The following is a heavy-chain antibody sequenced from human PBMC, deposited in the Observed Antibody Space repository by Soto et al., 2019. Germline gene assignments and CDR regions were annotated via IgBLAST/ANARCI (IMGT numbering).Heavy chain of an antibody. CDR1: GFTFSSYT. CDR3: AREPALTYTSGWYIDF. V-gene: IGHV3-21*01. J-gene: IGHJ4*02. CDR2: ISGSSSYI. Sequence: GGSLRLSCAASGFTFSSYTMNWVRQAPGKGLEWVSSISGSSSYIFYADSVKGRFTISRDNARNSLYLQMSSLRAEDMAVYYCAREPALTYTSGWYIDFWGQGNLVTVSS. D-gene: IGHD6-19*01.